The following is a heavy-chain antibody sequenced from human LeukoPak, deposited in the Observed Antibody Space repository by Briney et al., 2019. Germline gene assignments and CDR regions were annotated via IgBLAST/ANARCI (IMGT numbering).Heavy chain of an antibody. J-gene: IGHJ4*02. V-gene: IGHV3-23*01. CDR3: ATGPSLGQLYGIDY. D-gene: IGHD3-16*02. CDR1: EFTFSTYA. Sequence: PGGSLRLSCAASEFTFSTYAMSWVRQAPGKGLEWVSVISGSGASTDYADSVRGRFTISRDNSNNTLYLQMNSLRDEDTAVYYCATGPSLGQLYGIDYWGQGTLVTVSS. CDR2: ISGSGAST.